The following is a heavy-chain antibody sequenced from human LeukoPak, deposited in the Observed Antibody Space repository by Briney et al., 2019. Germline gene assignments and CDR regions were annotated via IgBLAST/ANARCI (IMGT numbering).Heavy chain of an antibody. V-gene: IGHV4-34*01. CDR2: INHSGST. CDR3: AGGSSWIIDY. Sequence: PSETLSLTCAVYGGSFSGYYWSWIRQPPGKGLEWIGEINHSGSTNYNPSLKSRVTISVDTSKNQFSLKLSSVTAADTAVYYCAGGSSWIIDYWGQGTLVTVSS. J-gene: IGHJ4*02. D-gene: IGHD6-13*01. CDR1: GGSFSGYY.